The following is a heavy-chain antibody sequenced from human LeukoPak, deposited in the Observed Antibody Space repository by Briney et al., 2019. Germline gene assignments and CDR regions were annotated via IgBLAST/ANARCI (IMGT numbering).Heavy chain of an antibody. CDR1: GDSVSSDSYY. V-gene: IGHV4-61*01. J-gene: IGHJ4*02. CDR3: ARDSSGYYDSSGYFDH. D-gene: IGHD3-22*01. CDR2: IYYSGTT. Sequence: SETLSLTCTVSGDSVSSDSYYWSWIRQPPGKGLEWIGYIYYSGTTKQNPSLKSRVTLSVDTSKNQLYLKLNSVTAADTAVYYCARDSSGYYDSSGYFDHWGQGTLVTVSS.